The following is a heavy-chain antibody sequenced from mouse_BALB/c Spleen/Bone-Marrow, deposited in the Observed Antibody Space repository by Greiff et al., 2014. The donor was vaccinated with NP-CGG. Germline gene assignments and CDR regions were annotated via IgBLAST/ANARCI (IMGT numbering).Heavy chain of an antibody. V-gene: IGHV1-18*01. CDR3: VTGTAWFTY. J-gene: IGHJ3*01. Sequence: VQLKESGPELVKPGASVKITCKASGYTFTVYIMDWVRLSHGKSLEWIGDINVNNGGTIYNQKFKGKATLTVDKSSSTAYMELRSLTSEDTAVYYCVTGTAWFTYWGQGTLVTVST. CDR1: GYTFTVYI. D-gene: IGHD4-1*01. CDR2: INVNNGGT.